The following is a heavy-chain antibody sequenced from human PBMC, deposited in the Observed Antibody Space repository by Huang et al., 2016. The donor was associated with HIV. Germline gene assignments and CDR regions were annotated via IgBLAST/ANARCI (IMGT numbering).Heavy chain of an antibody. D-gene: IGHD6-13*01. V-gene: IGHV3-30*18. CDR1: GFTFSSCG. Sequence: QVQLVESGGGVVQPGGSLRISCAASGFTFSSCGMHWFRQDPVKGLGWVAVISYDAKTKYYADSVKGRFSISRDNSKTTVYLQLNSLRLEDTAVYYCAKGGSAAAVLDFWGQGTLVTVSS. CDR3: AKGGSAAAVLDF. CDR2: ISYDAKTK. J-gene: IGHJ4*02.